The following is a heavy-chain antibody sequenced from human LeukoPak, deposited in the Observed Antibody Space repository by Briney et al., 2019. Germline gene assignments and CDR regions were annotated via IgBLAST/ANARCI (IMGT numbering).Heavy chain of an antibody. CDR1: GFTFSNYW. CDR3: ARGSGWLDP. CDR2: IKEDGRVK. J-gene: IGHJ5*02. V-gene: IGHV3-7*05. D-gene: IGHD1-26*01. Sequence: TGGSLRLSCAASGFTFSNYWMSWVRQAPEKGLEWVANIKEDGRVKYYVDSVKGRFTISRDNAKNSLYLHMNSLRVEDRAVYYCARGSGWLDPWGQGTLVTVFS.